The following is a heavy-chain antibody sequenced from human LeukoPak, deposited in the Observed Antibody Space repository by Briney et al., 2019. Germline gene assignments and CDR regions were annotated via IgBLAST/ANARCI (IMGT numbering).Heavy chain of an antibody. CDR2: FDPGDGET. CDR3: ATARSGYYDEVFDY. V-gene: IGHV1-24*01. D-gene: IGHD3-22*01. Sequence: GASVKVSCKVSGYTLTELSMHWVRQAPGKGLEWMGGFDPGDGETIYAQKFQGRVTMTEDTSTDTAYMELSSLRSEDTAVYYCATARSGYYDEVFDYWGQGTLVTDSS. CDR1: GYTLTELS. J-gene: IGHJ4*02.